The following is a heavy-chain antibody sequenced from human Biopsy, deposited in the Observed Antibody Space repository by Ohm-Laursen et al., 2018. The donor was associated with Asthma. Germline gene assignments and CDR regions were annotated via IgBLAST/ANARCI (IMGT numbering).Heavy chain of an antibody. CDR3: AVLGRITNAY. CDR2: INSDGSSL. D-gene: IGHD1-20*01. CDR1: GFSFSTYW. J-gene: IGHJ4*02. Sequence: SLRLSCAASGFSFSTYWMHWVRQAPGKGLVWVARINSDGSSLSYADSVKGRFTVSRDNAKNTLHLQMNSLRGEDTAVYYCAVLGRITNAYWGQGTLVTVSS. V-gene: IGHV3-74*01.